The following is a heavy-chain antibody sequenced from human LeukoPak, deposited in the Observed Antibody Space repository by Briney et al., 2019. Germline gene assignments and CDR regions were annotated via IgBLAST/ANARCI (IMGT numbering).Heavy chain of an antibody. Sequence: GGSLRLSCVATGFTFSSYVMRWVRQAPGKGVEWVAVISYDGTNKNYTDSVKGRFTISRDNSKKTEYLQMNSLRAEDTAVYFCARVRPAVGYYYGMDVWGKGTTVTVSS. CDR2: ISYDGTNK. CDR1: GFTFSSYV. J-gene: IGHJ6*04. D-gene: IGHD2-2*01. CDR3: ARVRPAVGYYYGMDV. V-gene: IGHV3-30*04.